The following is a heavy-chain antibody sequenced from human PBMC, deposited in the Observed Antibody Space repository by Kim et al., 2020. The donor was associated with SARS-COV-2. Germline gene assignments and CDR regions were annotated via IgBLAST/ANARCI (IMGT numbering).Heavy chain of an antibody. V-gene: IGHV3-11*01. CDR1: GFTFSHHD. J-gene: IGHJ4*02. CDR3: ARDLYGQAADY. Sequence: GGSLRLSFAASGFTFSHHDMIWIRQAPGKGLEWISYIKNSGSPIYYADSVRGRFSISRDNAKNSLYLQMNSLRAEDTAVYYCARDLYGQAADYWGQGTLV. D-gene: IGHD3-10*01. CDR2: IKNSGSPI.